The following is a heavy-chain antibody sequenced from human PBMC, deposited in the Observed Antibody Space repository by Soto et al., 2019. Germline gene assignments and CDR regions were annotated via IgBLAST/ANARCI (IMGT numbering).Heavy chain of an antibody. V-gene: IGHV3-30*03. D-gene: IGHD1-1*01. CDR1: GFTFSSYG. CDR3: ARNGVGYYYGMDV. CDR2: ISYDGSNK. Sequence: PGGSLRLSCAASGFTFSSYGMHWVRQAPGKGLEWVAVISYDGSNKYYADSVKGRSTISRDNSKNTLYLQMNSLRAEDTAVYYCARNGVGYYYGMDVWGQGTTVTVSS. J-gene: IGHJ6*02.